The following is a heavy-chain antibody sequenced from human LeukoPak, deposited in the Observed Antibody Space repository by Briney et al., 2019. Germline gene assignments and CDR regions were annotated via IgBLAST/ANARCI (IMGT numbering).Heavy chain of an antibody. CDR3: ARERYSYGPILYYGMDV. D-gene: IGHD5-18*01. Sequence: GGSLRLSCAASGFTVSSNYMSWVRQAPGKGLEWVSVIYSGGSTYYADSVKGRFTISRDNSKNTLYPQMNSLRAEDTAVYYCARERYSYGPILYYGMDVWGQGTTVTVSS. V-gene: IGHV3-53*01. CDR1: GFTVSSNY. CDR2: IYSGGST. J-gene: IGHJ6*02.